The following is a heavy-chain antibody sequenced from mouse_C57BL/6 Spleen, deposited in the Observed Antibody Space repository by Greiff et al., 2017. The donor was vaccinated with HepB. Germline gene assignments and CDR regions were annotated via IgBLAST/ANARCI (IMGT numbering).Heavy chain of an antibody. J-gene: IGHJ2*01. Sequence: QVQLQQPGAELVKPGASVKLSCKASGYTFTSYWMQWVKQRPGQGLEWIGEIDPSDSYTNYNQKIKGKATLTVDTSSSTAYMQLSSLTSEDSAVYYCARWDYGLDYWGQGTTLTVSS. V-gene: IGHV1-50*01. D-gene: IGHD1-1*01. CDR2: IDPSDSYT. CDR1: GYTFTSYW. CDR3: ARWDYGLDY.